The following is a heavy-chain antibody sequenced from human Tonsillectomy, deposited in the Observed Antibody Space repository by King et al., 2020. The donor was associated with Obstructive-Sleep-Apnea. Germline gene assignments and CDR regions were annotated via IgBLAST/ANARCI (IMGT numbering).Heavy chain of an antibody. CDR2: INHSGST. J-gene: IGHJ4*02. CDR1: GGSFSGYY. D-gene: IGHD3-10*01. V-gene: IGHV4-34*01. CDR3: ARRYYGSGSYSPFDY. Sequence: VQLQQWGAGLLKPSETLSLTCAVYGGSFSGYYWSWIRQPPGKGLEWIGEINHSGSTNYHPSLKSRVTMLVDTSKNQFSLNLSSVTAADTAVYYCARRYYGSGSYSPFDYWGQGNLVTVSS.